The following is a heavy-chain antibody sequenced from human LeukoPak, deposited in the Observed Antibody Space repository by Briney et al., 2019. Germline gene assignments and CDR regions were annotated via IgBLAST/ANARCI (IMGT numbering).Heavy chain of an antibody. J-gene: IGHJ3*02. Sequence: SETLSLTCTVSGGSIGSHYWSWIRQPPGEGLEWIGYIYYSGTTSYNPSLKSRVTISVDMSKNQFSLKLSSVTAADTAVYYCARDYYDSRGEAFDIWGLGTMVTVSS. V-gene: IGHV4-59*11. CDR2: IYYSGTT. CDR3: ARDYYDSRGEAFDI. CDR1: GGSIGSHY. D-gene: IGHD3-22*01.